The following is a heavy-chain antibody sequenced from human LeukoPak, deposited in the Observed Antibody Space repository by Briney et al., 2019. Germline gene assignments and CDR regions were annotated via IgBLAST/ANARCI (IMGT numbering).Heavy chain of an antibody. CDR3: ARESPELMHYYDSSGYFPLGY. Sequence: SVKVSCKASGFTFTSSAVQWVRQARGQRLEWIGWIVVGSGNTNYAQKFRERVTITRDMSTGTAYMELSSLRSEDTAVYYCARESPELMHYYDSSGYFPLGYWGQGTLVTVSS. V-gene: IGHV1-58*01. D-gene: IGHD3-22*01. CDR1: GFTFTSSA. J-gene: IGHJ4*02. CDR2: IVVGSGNT.